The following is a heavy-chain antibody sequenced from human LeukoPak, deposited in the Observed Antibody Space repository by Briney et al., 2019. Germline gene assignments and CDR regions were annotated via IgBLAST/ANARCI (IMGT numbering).Heavy chain of an antibody. CDR1: GGSISSYY. Sequence: SETLSLTCTVSGGSISSYYWSWIRQPPGKGLEWIGYIYYSGSINYNPSLKSRVTISVDTSKNQFSLKLTSVTAADTAVYYCARSRGYSYGTTFLDYWGQGTLVTVSS. D-gene: IGHD5-18*01. CDR3: ARSRGYSYGTTFLDY. J-gene: IGHJ4*02. V-gene: IGHV4-59*08. CDR2: IYYSGSI.